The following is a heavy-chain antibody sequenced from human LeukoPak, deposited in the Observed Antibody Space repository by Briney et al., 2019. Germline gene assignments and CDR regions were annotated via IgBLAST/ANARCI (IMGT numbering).Heavy chain of an antibody. D-gene: IGHD1-1*01. CDR3: TRSTAWSRWDY. J-gene: IGHJ4*02. CDR2: INNGDTT. Sequence: GGSLRLSCAASGFTDNTNHMSWVREAPGKGLEWVSIINNGDTTYYAASVKGRFTISSNNSKNTLYLQVNSLRVEDTAVYYCTRSTAWSRWDYWGPGTLVTVSS. CDR1: GFTDNTNH. V-gene: IGHV3-66*01.